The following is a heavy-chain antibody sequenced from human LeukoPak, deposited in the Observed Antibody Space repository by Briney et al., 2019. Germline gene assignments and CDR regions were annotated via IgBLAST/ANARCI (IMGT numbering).Heavy chain of an antibody. V-gene: IGHV4-61*02. CDR2: IYTSGST. CDR3: ARDVGATPGYFDY. J-gene: IGHJ4*02. Sequence: PSETLSLTCTVSGGSISSGSYYWSWIRQSAGKGLEYIGRIYTSGSTDYNPSLKSRVTISLDTSKNQVSLKVTSVTAAGTAVYYCARDVGATPGYFDYWGQGTLVTVSS. CDR1: GGSISSGSYY. D-gene: IGHD1-26*01.